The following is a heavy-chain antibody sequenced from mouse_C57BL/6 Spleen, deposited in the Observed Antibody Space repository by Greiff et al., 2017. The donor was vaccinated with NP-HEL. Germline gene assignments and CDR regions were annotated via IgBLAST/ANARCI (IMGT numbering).Heavy chain of an antibody. J-gene: IGHJ2*01. CDR1: GFTFSSYA. CDR2: ISDGGSYT. V-gene: IGHV5-4*01. D-gene: IGHD1-1*01. Sequence: EVQGVESGGGLVKPGGSLKLSCAASGFTFSSYAMSWVRQTPEKRLEWVATISDGGSYTYYPDNVKGRFTISRDNAKNNLYLQMSHLKSEDTAMYYCARLYGSRYYFDYWGQGTTLTVSS. CDR3: ARLYGSRYYFDY.